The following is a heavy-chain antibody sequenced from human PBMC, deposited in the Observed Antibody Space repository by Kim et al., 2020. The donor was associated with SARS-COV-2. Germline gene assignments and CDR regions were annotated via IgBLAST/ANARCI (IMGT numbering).Heavy chain of an antibody. CDR2: ISSSSSYI. Sequence: GGSLRLSCAASGFTFSSYSMNWVRQAPGKGLEWVSSISSSSSYIYYADSVKGRFTISRDNAKNSLYLQMNSLRAEDTAVYYCARDAIVVVPAISTPLAVYYYYYYGMDVWGQGTTVTVSS. CDR1: GFTFSSYS. J-gene: IGHJ6*02. D-gene: IGHD2-2*01. V-gene: IGHV3-21*01. CDR3: ARDAIVVVPAISTPLAVYYYYYYGMDV.